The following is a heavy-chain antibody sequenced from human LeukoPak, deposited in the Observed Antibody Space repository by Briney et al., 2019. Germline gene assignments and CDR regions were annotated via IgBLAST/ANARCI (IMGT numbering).Heavy chain of an antibody. Sequence: GASVKVSCKASGYTFTSYGISWVRQAPGQGLEWMGWISAYNGNTNYAQKLQGRVTMTTDTSTSTAYMELRSLRSDDTAVYYCARDRIAAAGRHNSNWFDPWGQGTLVTVSS. J-gene: IGHJ5*02. CDR1: GYTFTSYG. D-gene: IGHD6-13*01. CDR3: ARDRIAAAGRHNSNWFDP. CDR2: ISAYNGNT. V-gene: IGHV1-18*01.